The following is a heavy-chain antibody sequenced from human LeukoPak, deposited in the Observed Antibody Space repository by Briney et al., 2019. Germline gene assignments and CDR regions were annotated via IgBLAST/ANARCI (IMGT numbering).Heavy chain of an antibody. V-gene: IGHV3-48*03. CDR3: ARDPPDY. J-gene: IGHJ4*02. CDR2: ILNSGTTT. Sequence: PGGSLGLSCAASGFTFSSYEMNWVRQAPGKGLEWVSYILNSGTTTYYADSVKGRFTISRDNAKKSLYLQMNSLRAEDTGVYYCARDPPDYWGQGILVTVSS. CDR1: GFTFSSYE.